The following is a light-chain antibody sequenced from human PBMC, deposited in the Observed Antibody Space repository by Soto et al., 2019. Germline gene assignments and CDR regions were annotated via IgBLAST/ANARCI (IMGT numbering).Light chain of an antibody. CDR1: SSDVGGYNY. CDR3: CSYTSSNTAI. Sequence: QSALTQPASVSGSPGQSITISCTGTSSDVGGYNYVSWYQHHPGKAPKLMIYDVSNRPSGVSNRFSGSESGNTASLTISGLQAEDEADYYCCSYTSSNTAIFGGGTKLTVL. V-gene: IGLV2-14*03. CDR2: DVS. J-gene: IGLJ2*01.